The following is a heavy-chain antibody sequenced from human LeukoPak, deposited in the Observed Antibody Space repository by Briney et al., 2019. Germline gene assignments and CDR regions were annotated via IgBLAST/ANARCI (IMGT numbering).Heavy chain of an antibody. V-gene: IGHV4-31*02. CDR3: ARAGYDSSGYSTYYFDY. D-gene: IGHD3-22*01. J-gene: IGHJ4*02. CDR2: XXXSGNA. Sequence: XXXSGNAYYNPSLKCRVTISVDTSKNQFSLKLSSATAADTAVYYCARAGYDSSGYSTYYFDYWGQGTLVTVSS.